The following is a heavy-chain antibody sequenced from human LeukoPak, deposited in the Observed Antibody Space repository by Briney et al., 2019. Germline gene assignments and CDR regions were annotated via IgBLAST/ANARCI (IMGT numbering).Heavy chain of an antibody. J-gene: IGHJ4*01. CDR2: INTNGDSA. CDR3: VRDNAYTFDY. CDR1: GFKFSSYW. Sequence: GGSLRLSCAVSGFKFSSYWMTWVRQVPGKGLIWVAHINTNGDSANYADSVKGRFTISRDNAKSTLSLQMNSLRAEDTAIYYCVRDNAYTFDYWGQGTLVTVSS. D-gene: IGHD5-24*01. V-gene: IGHV3-74*01.